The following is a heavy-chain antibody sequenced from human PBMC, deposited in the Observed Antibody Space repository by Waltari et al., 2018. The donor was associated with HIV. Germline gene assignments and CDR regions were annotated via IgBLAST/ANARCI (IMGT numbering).Heavy chain of an antibody. D-gene: IGHD1-1*01. CDR1: GFTFSNAW. CDR2: IKRKTDGETT. CDR3: TAPFHNLNDAINDH. V-gene: IGHV3-15*01. Sequence: EVQLVESGGGLVKPGGSLRVSCAASGFTFSNAWMSWVRQAPGMGREWGGRIKRKTDGETTDYAAPVKGRFTISRDDLKNTLYLQMNSLKTEDTAVYYCTAPFHNLNDAINDHWGQGTLVTVSS. J-gene: IGHJ4*02.